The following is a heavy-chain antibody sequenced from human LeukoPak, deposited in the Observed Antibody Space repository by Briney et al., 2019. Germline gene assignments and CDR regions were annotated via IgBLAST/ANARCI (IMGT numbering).Heavy chain of an antibody. D-gene: IGHD3-9*01. Sequence: GGSLRLSCAASGFTFSSYGMHGVRQAPGKGLEWVAVIWYDGSNKDYADSVRGRFTISRDNSKNTLYLQMNSLRAEDTAVYYCARGRYFDWLLYGIHSMNGMDVWGQGTTVTVSS. CDR1: GFTFSSYG. J-gene: IGHJ6*02. CDR2: IWYDGSNK. V-gene: IGHV3-33*01. CDR3: ARGRYFDWLLYGIHSMNGMDV.